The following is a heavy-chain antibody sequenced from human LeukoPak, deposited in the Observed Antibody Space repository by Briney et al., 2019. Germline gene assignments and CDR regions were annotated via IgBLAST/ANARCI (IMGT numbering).Heavy chain of an antibody. Sequence: GGSLRLSCAASGFTVSSNYMSWVRQAPGKGLEWVSVTYSNGRTYYADSVKGRFTISRDISKNTLYLQTNSLRAEDTAVYYCARDSSENWFDPWGQGTLVTVSS. J-gene: IGHJ5*02. CDR3: ARDSSENWFDP. CDR1: GFTVSSNY. V-gene: IGHV3-53*01. CDR2: TYSNGRT. D-gene: IGHD6-25*01.